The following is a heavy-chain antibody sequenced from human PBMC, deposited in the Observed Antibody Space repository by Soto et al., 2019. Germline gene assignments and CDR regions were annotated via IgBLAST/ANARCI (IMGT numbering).Heavy chain of an antibody. J-gene: IGHJ1*01. CDR2: IYYSGST. Sequence: QLQLQESGPGLVKPSETLSLTCTVSGGSISSSSYYWGWIRQPPGKGLEWIGSIYYSGSTYYNPSLKSRVTISVDTSKNQFSLKLSSVTAADTAVYYCASPPAGYCTNGVCPPGYFQHWGQGTLVTVSS. CDR3: ASPPAGYCTNGVCPPGYFQH. D-gene: IGHD2-8*01. V-gene: IGHV4-39*01. CDR1: GGSISSSSYY.